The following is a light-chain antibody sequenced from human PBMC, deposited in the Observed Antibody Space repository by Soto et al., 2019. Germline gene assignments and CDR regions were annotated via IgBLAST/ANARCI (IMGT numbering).Light chain of an antibody. CDR2: DVS. CDR1: SSDVGGYNY. CDR3: SSYTSTSTLV. V-gene: IGLV2-14*03. J-gene: IGLJ2*01. Sequence: QPVLTQPASVSGSPGQSITISCTGTSSDVGGYNYVSWYQQHPDKAPQLMIYDVSNRPSGISDRFSGSKSGNTASLTISGLQAEDEADYYCSSYTSTSTLVFGGGTQLTVL.